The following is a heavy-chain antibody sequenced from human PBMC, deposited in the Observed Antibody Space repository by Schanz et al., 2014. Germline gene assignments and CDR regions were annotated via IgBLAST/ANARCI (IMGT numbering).Heavy chain of an antibody. Sequence: VQLVESGGGVVQPGRSLRLSCAASGFTFSSYAMSWVRQAPGKGLEWVSAISGSGGSTYYADSVKGRFTISGDSSKYTVYLQMNSLRADDTAVYYCARNRGSGGQNWYFDLWGRGTLVTVSS. V-gene: IGHV3-23*04. CDR2: ISGSGGST. D-gene: IGHD1-26*01. CDR3: ARNRGSGGQNWYFDL. CDR1: GFTFSSYA. J-gene: IGHJ2*01.